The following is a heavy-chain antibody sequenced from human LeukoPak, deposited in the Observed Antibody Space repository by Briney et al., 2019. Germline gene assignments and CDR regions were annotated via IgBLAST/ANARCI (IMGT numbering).Heavy chain of an antibody. V-gene: IGHV4-59*01. CDR3: ARGQAGLRIIAY. CDR1: GGSISRYH. J-gene: IGHJ4*02. Sequence: SETLSLTYTVSGGSISRYHWSWIRLPPGKGLEWIGYIYYSGSTSYNRSLQSRATISVDTSKNQFSLKLSSVTAAYTAVYFCARGQAGLRIIAYWGQGTLVTVSS. CDR2: IYYSGST. D-gene: IGHD2-15*01.